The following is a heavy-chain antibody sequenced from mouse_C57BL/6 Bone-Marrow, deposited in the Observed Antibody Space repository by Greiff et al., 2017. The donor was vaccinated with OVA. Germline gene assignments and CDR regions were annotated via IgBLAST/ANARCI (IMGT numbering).Heavy chain of an antibody. D-gene: IGHD3-1*01. J-gene: IGHJ2*01. V-gene: IGHV1-54*01. CDR2: INPGSGGT. CDR1: GYAFTNYL. Sequence: QVQLQQSGAELVRPGTSVKVSCKASGYAFTNYLIEWVKQRPGQGLEWIGVINPGSGGTNYNEKFKGKATLTADKSSSTAYMQLSSLPSEDSAVYVCARGGLLPYFDYWGQGTTLTVSS. CDR3: ARGGLLPYFDY.